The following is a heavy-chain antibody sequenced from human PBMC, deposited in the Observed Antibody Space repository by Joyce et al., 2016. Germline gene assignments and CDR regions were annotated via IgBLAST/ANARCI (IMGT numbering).Heavy chain of an antibody. V-gene: IGHV2-5*02. Sequence: QITLKESGPTLVKPTQTLTLTCAFSGFSLSTRGVGVGWIRQPPGKALEWLALIYWDDDKRYSPSLKSRHTITKDTSRNQVVLTMTNMDPVDTATYYCAHRPNSGYDPSAFDFWGQGTLVTVSS. CDR3: AHRPNSGYDPSAFDF. D-gene: IGHD5-12*01. CDR1: GFSLSTRGVG. CDR2: IYWDDDK. J-gene: IGHJ4*02.